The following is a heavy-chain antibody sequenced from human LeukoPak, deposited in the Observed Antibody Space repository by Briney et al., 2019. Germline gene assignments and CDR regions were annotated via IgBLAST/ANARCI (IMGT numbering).Heavy chain of an antibody. J-gene: IGHJ5*02. CDR3: AKDYYDYSHYGEYNWFDP. CDR2: ISGSGGST. CDR1: GFTFSRYA. V-gene: IGHV3-23*01. Sequence: GGSLRLSCAASGFTFSRYAMSWVRQAPGKGLEWVSAISGSGGSTYYADSVKGRFTISRDNSKNTLYLQMNSLRAEDTAVYYCAKDYYDYSHYGEYNWFDPWGQGTLVTVSS. D-gene: IGHD4-11*01.